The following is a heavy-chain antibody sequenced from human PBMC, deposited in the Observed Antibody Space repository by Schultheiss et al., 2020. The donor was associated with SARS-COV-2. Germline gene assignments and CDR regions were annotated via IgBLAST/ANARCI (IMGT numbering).Heavy chain of an antibody. D-gene: IGHD6-13*01. Sequence: GESLKISCAASGFTFSSYAMHWVRQAPGKGLVWVSRINSDGSSTSYADSVKGRFTISRDNAKNTLYLQMNSLRAEDTAVYYCARDDSSSWGSEYYYYGMDVWGQGTTVTVSS. CDR3: ARDDSSSWGSEYYYYGMDV. V-gene: IGHV3-74*01. CDR1: GFTFSSYA. J-gene: IGHJ6*02. CDR2: INSDGSST.